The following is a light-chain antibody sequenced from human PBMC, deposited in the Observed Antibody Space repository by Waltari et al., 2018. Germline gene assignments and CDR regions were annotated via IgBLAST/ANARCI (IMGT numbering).Light chain of an antibody. J-gene: IGKJ1*01. CDR2: SAS. Sequence: EIVMTQSPATLSVSSGERATLSCRASQTVGSNLAWYQQKPGKDPRLLIYSASTRDTGIPPRFSGRGAGTEFTRIISSLQSEDFAVYDCQQYNDWPQTFGQGTKVEIK. CDR3: QQYNDWPQT. V-gene: IGKV3-15*01. CDR1: QTVGSN.